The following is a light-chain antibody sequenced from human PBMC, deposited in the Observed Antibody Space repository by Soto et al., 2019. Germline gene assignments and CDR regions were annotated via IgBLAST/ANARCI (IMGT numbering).Light chain of an antibody. CDR3: QQHSHWPPWT. J-gene: IGKJ1*01. Sequence: VLTQSPSTLSLYPGERATLSCRASENVRTFVDWYQQKPGQAPRLLIHGASNRATGIPDRFSGSGSGTDFTLTISNLEPEDFAVYYCQQHSHWPPWTFGQGTKVDIK. V-gene: IGKV3-11*01. CDR2: GAS. CDR1: ENVRTF.